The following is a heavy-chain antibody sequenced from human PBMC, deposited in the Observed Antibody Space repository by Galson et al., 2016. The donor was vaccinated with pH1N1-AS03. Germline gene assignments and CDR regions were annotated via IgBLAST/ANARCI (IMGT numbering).Heavy chain of an antibody. CDR1: GFTFSSYS. Sequence: SLRLSCAASGFTFSSYSMNWVRQAPGKGLEWVSSISSSGNYKYYADSVKGRFTVSRDNAMNSLYLQMNSLRAEDTALYYCARSRSPDYYDSSTYRPDAFYIWGQGTMVTVSS. D-gene: IGHD3-22*01. CDR2: ISSSGNYK. V-gene: IGHV3-21*01. J-gene: IGHJ3*02. CDR3: ARSRSPDYYDSSTYRPDAFYI.